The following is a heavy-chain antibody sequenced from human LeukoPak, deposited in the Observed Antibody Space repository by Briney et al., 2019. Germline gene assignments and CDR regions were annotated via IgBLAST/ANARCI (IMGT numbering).Heavy chain of an antibody. CDR1: GYTFTTNY. D-gene: IGHD1-26*01. Sequence: ASAMVSCKTSGYTFTTNYIHWVRQAPGQGLEWMGIINPSGGTTVYAPNVQGRITMPRDTSTSTVYMDLNSLRSEDTAVYYCAREGGVVGATTGRRGFDIWGQGTVVTVSP. CDR2: INPSGGTT. V-gene: IGHV1-46*01. J-gene: IGHJ3*02. CDR3: AREGGVVGATTGRRGFDI.